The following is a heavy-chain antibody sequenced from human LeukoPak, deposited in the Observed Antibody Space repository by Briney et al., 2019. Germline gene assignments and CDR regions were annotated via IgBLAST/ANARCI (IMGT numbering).Heavy chain of an antibody. D-gene: IGHD2-15*01. CDR1: GDSINNYY. CDR2: IYYSGST. CDR3: ARDGGSFSGPLYGMDV. Sequence: SETLSLTCTVSGDSINNYYWSWIRQPPGKGLEWIGYIYYSGSTNYSPSFKSRVTISVDTSKNQFSLKLSSVTAADTAVYYCARDGGSFSGPLYGMDVWGQGTTVTVSS. V-gene: IGHV4-59*01. J-gene: IGHJ6*02.